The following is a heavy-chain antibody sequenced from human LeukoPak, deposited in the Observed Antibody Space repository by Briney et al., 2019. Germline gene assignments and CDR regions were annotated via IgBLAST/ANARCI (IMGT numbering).Heavy chain of an antibody. CDR1: GGTFSSYA. CDR3: ARARNSLITHDAFDI. CDR2: IIPIFGTA. J-gene: IGHJ3*02. D-gene: IGHD3-22*01. Sequence: GASVKVSCKASGGTFSSYAISWVRQAPGQGLEWMGGIIPIFGTANYAQKFQGRVTITADESTSTAYMELSSLRSEDTAVYYCARARNSLITHDAFDIWGQGTMVSVSS. V-gene: IGHV1-69*13.